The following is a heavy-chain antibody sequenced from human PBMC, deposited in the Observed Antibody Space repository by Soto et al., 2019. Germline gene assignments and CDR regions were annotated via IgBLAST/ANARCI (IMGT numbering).Heavy chain of an antibody. J-gene: IGHJ6*02. V-gene: IGHV1-69*02. Sequence: QVQLVQSGAEVKKPGSSVKVSCKASGGTFSSYTISWVRQAPGQGLEWMGRIIPILGIANYAQKFQGRVTITADKPTSTAYMELSSLRSEATAVYYCARTARSREYYYYGMDVWGQGTTVTVSS. CDR1: GGTFSSYT. CDR3: ARTARSREYYYYGMDV. D-gene: IGHD1-26*01. CDR2: IIPILGIA.